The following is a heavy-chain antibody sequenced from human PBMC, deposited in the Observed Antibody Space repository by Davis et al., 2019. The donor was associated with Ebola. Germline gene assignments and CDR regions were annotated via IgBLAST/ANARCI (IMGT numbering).Heavy chain of an antibody. Sequence: GESLKISCKGSGYRFINYWIGWVRQMPGKGLEWMGIIYPGDSDTRYSPSFQGQVTISADKSISTAYLQWSSLKASDTAMYYCARGMVQGVNWFDPWGQGTLVTVSS. CDR2: IYPGDSDT. CDR1: GYRFINYW. CDR3: ARGMVQGVNWFDP. J-gene: IGHJ5*02. D-gene: IGHD3-10*01. V-gene: IGHV5-51*01.